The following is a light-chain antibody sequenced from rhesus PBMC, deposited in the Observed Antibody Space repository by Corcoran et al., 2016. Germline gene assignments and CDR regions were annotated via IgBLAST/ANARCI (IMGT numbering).Light chain of an antibody. CDR1: QGISKR. CDR3: QQYKNYPLT. CDR2: DAS. J-gene: IGKJ4*01. Sequence: DIQMTQSPSSLSASVGDTVIITCQASQGISKRLAWYQQKPGKAPKLLIFDASTLQSGVPSRFGGSGSGTAITLTISSLPPEDFALYYCQQYKNYPLTFGGGTKVELK. V-gene: IGKV1-33*01.